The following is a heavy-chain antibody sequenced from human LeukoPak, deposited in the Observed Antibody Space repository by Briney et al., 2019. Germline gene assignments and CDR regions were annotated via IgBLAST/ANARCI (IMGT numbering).Heavy chain of an antibody. Sequence: PGGSLRLSCAASGFTFDDYGMSWVRHAPGKGLEWVSGINWNGGSTGYADSVKGRFTISRDNSKNTLYLQMNSLRAEDTAVYYCAKDWFRYYDFWSGYSDYWGQGTLVTVSS. J-gene: IGHJ4*02. V-gene: IGHV3-20*04. D-gene: IGHD3-3*01. CDR2: INWNGGST. CDR3: AKDWFRYYDFWSGYSDY. CDR1: GFTFDDYG.